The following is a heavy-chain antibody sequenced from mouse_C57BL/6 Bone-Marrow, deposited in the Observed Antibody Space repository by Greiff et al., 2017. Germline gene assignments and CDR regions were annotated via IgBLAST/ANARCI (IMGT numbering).Heavy chain of an antibody. Sequence: VQLQQSGAELARPGASVKLSCKASGYTFTSYGISWVKQRTGQGLEWIGEIYPRSGNTYYNEKFKGKATLTADKSSSTAYMELRSLTSEDSAVYFCARGYYYGSSYDWYFDVWGTGTTVTVSS. V-gene: IGHV1-81*01. J-gene: IGHJ1*03. CDR2: IYPRSGNT. CDR3: ARGYYYGSSYDWYFDV. D-gene: IGHD1-1*01. CDR1: GYTFTSYG.